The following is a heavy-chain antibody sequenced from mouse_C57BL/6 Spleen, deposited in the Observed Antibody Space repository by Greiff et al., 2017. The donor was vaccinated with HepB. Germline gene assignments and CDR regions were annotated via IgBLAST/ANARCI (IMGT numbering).Heavy chain of an antibody. CDR2: IYPGNSDT. CDR3: TRSGSSSAWFAY. J-gene: IGHJ3*01. V-gene: IGHV1-5*01. Sequence: VQLKQSGTVLARPGASVKMSCKTSGYTFTSYWMHWVKQRPGQGLEWIGAIYPGNSDTSYNQKFKGKAKLTAVTSASTAYRELSSLTNEDSAVYYCTRSGSSSAWFAYWGQGTLVTVSA. D-gene: IGHD1-1*01. CDR1: GYTFTSYW.